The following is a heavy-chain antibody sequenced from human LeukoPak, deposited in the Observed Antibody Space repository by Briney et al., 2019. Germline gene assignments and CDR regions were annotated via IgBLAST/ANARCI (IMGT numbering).Heavy chain of an antibody. D-gene: IGHD4-17*01. J-gene: IGHJ4*02. Sequence: PGGSLRLSCAASLASVIRTYMNCVRQAPGKGLEWVSVIYSGGSTYYADSVKGRFTISRDNSKNTLFLQMNSLKAEDTAVYYCARKAVTRNYFDYWGQGTLVTVSS. CDR1: LASVIRTY. V-gene: IGHV3-53*01. CDR2: IYSGGST. CDR3: ARKAVTRNYFDY.